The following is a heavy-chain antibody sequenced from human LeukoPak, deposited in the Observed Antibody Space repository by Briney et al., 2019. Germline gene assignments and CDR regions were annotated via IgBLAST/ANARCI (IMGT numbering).Heavy chain of an antibody. CDR2: IGTAGDT. D-gene: IGHD5-18*01. J-gene: IGHJ4*02. V-gene: IGHV3-13*01. Sequence: GESLRLSCAAFGFPFSSYDMHWVRQATGKGLEWVSAIGTAGDTYYPGSVKGRFTISRENAKTSLYLQMNRLRAGDTAVYYCARFGGYSYGYDYWGQGTLVTVSS. CDR3: ARFGGYSYGYDY. CDR1: GFPFSSYD.